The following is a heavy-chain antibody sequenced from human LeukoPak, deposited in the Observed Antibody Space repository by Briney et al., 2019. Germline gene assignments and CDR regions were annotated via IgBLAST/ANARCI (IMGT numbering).Heavy chain of an antibody. V-gene: IGHV1-2*02. CDR2: INSISGGT. CDR1: GYIFTGYY. D-gene: IGHD1-26*01. Sequence: GASVKVSCKASGYIFTGYYMHWVRQAPGQGLEWMGWINSISGGTNSAQKFQGRVTMTRDTSISTAYMELSRLTSDDTAVYYCARHPYSGSYHFDYWGQGTLVTVSS. J-gene: IGHJ4*02. CDR3: ARHPYSGSYHFDY.